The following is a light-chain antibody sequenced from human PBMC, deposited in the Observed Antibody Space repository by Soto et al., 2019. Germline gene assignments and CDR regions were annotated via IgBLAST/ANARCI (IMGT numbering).Light chain of an antibody. CDR1: QSISNW. V-gene: IGKV1-5*03. CDR3: QQYDTYWT. J-gene: IGKJ1*01. CDR2: KAS. Sequence: DIQMTQSPSTLSASVGDRVIIAGRASQSISNWLAWYQQKPGKAPNLLIYKASSLKSGVPSRFSGSGSGTGFTLTISSLQPDDFATYYCQQYDTYWTFGQGTKVDIK.